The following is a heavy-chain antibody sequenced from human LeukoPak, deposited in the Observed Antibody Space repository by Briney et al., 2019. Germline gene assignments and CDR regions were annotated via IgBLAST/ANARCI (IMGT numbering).Heavy chain of an antibody. Sequence: GGSLRLSCAASGFTFSNYAMSWVRQAPGKGLECVSAISVSGGRTYYAASVKGRFTISRDNSKNTLHLQLNSLRAEDTALYYCAKDLPGDPDDQYYGMDVWGQGTTVTVSS. CDR1: GFTFSNYA. D-gene: IGHD4-17*01. J-gene: IGHJ6*02. CDR2: ISVSGGRT. V-gene: IGHV3-23*01. CDR3: AKDLPGDPDDQYYGMDV.